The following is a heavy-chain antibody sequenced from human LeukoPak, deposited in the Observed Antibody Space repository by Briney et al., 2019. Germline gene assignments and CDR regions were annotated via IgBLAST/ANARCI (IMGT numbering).Heavy chain of an antibody. D-gene: IGHD3-22*01. CDR1: GYSFTGKF. J-gene: IGHJ4*02. V-gene: IGHV1-2*02. CDR3: ATDNYYGGSGISKAFDY. CDR2: IEPKSGVT. Sequence: ASVKVSFKTSGYSFTGKFLHWLRQAPGHGLQYMGGIEPKSGVTVYAPNFRGRVTVTSDTSVSTGYLELRGLRSDDTAVYYCATDNYYGGSGISKAFDYWGQGTLVTVSS.